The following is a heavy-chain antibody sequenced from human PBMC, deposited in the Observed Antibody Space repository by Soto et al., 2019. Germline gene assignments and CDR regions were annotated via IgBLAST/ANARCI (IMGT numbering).Heavy chain of an antibody. CDR2: IIPIFGTA. D-gene: IGHD3-22*01. CDR1: GGTFSSYA. V-gene: IGHV1-69*13. CDR3: ARGAIHYYDSSGYYYYYGMDV. Sequence: SVKVSCKASGGTFSSYAISWVRQAPGQGLEWMGGIIPIFGTANYAQKFQGRVTITADESTSTAYMELSSLRSEDTAAYYCARGAIHYYDSSGYYYYYGMDVWGQGTTVTVSS. J-gene: IGHJ6*02.